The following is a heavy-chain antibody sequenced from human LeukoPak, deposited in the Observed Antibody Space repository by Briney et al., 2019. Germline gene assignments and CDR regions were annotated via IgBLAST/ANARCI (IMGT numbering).Heavy chain of an antibody. D-gene: IGHD3-9*01. J-gene: IGHJ4*02. CDR1: GGSISSGGYY. V-gene: IGHV4-31*03. CDR3: ATGYFDWFLDY. Sequence: SETLSLTCTVSGGSISSGGYYWSWIRQHPGKGLEWIGYIYYSGSTYYNPSLKSRVTISVDTSKNQFSLKLSSVTAADTAVYYCATGYFDWFLDYWGQGTLVTVSS. CDR2: IYYSGST.